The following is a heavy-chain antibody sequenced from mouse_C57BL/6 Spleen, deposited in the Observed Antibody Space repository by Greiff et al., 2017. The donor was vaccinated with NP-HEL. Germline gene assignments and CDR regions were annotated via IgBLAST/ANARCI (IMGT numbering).Heavy chain of an antibody. Sequence: EVKLVESGGGLVKPGGSLKLSCAASGFTFSDYGMHWVRQAPEKGLEWVAYISSGSSTIYYADTVKGRFTISRDNAKNTLCLQMTSLRSEDTAMYYCARGRPYYFDYWGQGTTLTVSS. CDR1: GFTFSDYG. CDR2: ISSGSSTI. V-gene: IGHV5-17*01. J-gene: IGHJ2*01. CDR3: ARGRPYYFDY.